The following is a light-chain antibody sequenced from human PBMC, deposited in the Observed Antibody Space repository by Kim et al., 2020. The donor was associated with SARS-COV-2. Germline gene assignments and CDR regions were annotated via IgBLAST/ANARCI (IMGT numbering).Light chain of an antibody. V-gene: IGKV3-15*01. Sequence: SPGESAALSCRASQSVSSNLAWYQQKPGLAPRLLIYGASTRATGIPARFSGSGSGTDFTLTISSLQSEDFAVYYCQQYNNWPPITFGQGTRLEIK. CDR1: QSVSSN. CDR3: QQYNNWPPIT. CDR2: GAS. J-gene: IGKJ5*01.